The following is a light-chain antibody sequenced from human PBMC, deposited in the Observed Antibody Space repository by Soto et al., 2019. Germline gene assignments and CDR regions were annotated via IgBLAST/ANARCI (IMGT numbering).Light chain of an antibody. CDR2: DAS. Sequence: EIVLTQSPGTLSLSPGERATLSCRASQSVFNNHIGWYQQKPGQAPRRLIYDASTRATGIPARFSGSGSGTEFTLTISSLQSEDFAVYYCQQYNNWPLTFGGGTKVEIK. CDR1: QSVFNN. V-gene: IGKV3-15*01. CDR3: QQYNNWPLT. J-gene: IGKJ4*01.